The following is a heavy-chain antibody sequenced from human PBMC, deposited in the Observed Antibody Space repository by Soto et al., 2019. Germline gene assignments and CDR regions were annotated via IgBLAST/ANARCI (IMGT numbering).Heavy chain of an antibody. CDR1: GGTFSSYT. CDR3: ARTPEDPREYYIYFDY. Sequence: SVKVSCKASGGTFSSYTISWVRQAPGQGLEWMGRIIPILGIANYAQKFQGRVTITADKSTSTAYMELSSLRSEDTAVFYCARTPEDPREYYIYFDYWGQGTLVTVSS. V-gene: IGHV1-69*02. J-gene: IGHJ4*02. D-gene: IGHD3-10*01. CDR2: IIPILGIA.